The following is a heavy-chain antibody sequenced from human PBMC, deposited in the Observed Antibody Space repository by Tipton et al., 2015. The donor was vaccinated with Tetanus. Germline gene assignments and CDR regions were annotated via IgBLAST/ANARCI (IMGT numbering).Heavy chain of an antibody. J-gene: IGHJ5*02. V-gene: IGHV4-59*01. CDR2: IYQNGDA. CDR1: GGSISSFY. CDR3: ARARSASTGLEKGFDT. Sequence: TLSLTCTVSGGSISSFYWYWIRQPPGKGLEWIAYIYQNGDANYNPSLQSRVTISVDTSKNQFSLQLAFVTAADTAIYYCARARSASTGLEKGFDTWGQGTLVTVSS. D-gene: IGHD3-9*01.